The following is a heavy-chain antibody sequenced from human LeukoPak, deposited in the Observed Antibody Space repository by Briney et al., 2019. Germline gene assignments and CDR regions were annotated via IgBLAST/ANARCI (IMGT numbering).Heavy chain of an antibody. Sequence: SGTLSLTCAVSGGSISSSNGWSWVRQPPGKGLEWIGEIYHSGSTNYNPSLKSRVSISVDKSKNQFSLKLSSVTAADTAVYYCARRKVGARGGAFDIWGQGTMVTVSS. J-gene: IGHJ3*02. CDR3: ARRKVGARGGAFDI. D-gene: IGHD1-26*01. CDR2: IYHSGST. CDR1: GGSISSSNG. V-gene: IGHV4-4*02.